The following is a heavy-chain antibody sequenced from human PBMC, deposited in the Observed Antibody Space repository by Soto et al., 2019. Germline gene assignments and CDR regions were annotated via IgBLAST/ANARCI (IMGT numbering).Heavy chain of an antibody. CDR1: GFALSSYE. CDR3: VRHRAHYYDRSGRGSFDS. Sequence: DVQLVESGGGSVRPGGSLNVSCATSGFALSSYEMEWVRQAPGQGLEWVAYISSSGLNIYYADSVKGRFSISRDNAKNLVYLQMHSLRAEDTAIYFCVRHRAHYYDRSGRGSFDSWGQGTQVTVSS. CDR2: ISSSGLNI. D-gene: IGHD3-22*01. J-gene: IGHJ4*02. V-gene: IGHV3-48*03.